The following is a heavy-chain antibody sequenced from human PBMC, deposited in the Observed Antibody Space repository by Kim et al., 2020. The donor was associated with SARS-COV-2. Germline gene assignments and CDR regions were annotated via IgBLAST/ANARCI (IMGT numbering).Heavy chain of an antibody. J-gene: IGHJ3*02. CDR3: AVDSSGYYDAFDI. Sequence: NYAQKFQDSITITRDMSTSTAYVELGSLRSEDTAVYYCAVDSSGYYDAFDIWGQGTMVTVSS. D-gene: IGHD3-22*01. V-gene: IGHV1-58*01.